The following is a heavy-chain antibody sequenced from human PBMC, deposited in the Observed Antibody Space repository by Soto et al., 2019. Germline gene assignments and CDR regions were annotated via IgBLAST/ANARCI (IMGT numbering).Heavy chain of an antibody. CDR2: IYYSGGT. CDR1: GGSISSGGYY. J-gene: IGHJ4*02. CDR3: ARSDTRGWPFLVDS. V-gene: IGHV4-31*03. Sequence: SETLSLTCTVSGGSISSGGYYWSWIRQHPGKGLEWIGYIYYSGGTYYNPSLKSRVTISVDTSKNQFSLKLSSVTAADTAVYYCARSDTRGWPFLVDSWGQGILVTVSS. D-gene: IGHD3-22*01.